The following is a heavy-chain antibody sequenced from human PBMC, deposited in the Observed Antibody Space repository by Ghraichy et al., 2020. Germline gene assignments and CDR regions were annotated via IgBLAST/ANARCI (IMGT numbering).Heavy chain of an antibody. CDR3: ARAQSTGTTSYYYGMDV. J-gene: IGHJ6*02. D-gene: IGHD1-1*01. CDR1: GFTFSSYS. CDR2: VSSSSSYI. V-gene: IGHV3-21*01. Sequence: GGSLRLSCAASGFTFSSYSMNWVRQAPGKGLEWVSSVSSSSSYIYYADSVTGRFTISRDNAKNSLYLQMNSLRAEDTAVYFCARAQSTGTTSYYYGMDVWGQGTTVTVSS.